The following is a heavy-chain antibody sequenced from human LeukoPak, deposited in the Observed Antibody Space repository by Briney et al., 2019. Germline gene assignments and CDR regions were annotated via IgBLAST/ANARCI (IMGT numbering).Heavy chain of an antibody. CDR3: AKPPIAAAGYYYYMDV. D-gene: IGHD6-13*01. Sequence: GGSLRLSCAASGFAFDDYAMHWVRQAPGKGLEWVSGISWNSGSIGYADSVKGRFTISRDNAKNSLYLQMNSLRAEGTALYYCAKPPIAAAGYYYYMDVWGKGTAVTVSS. CDR1: GFAFDDYA. J-gene: IGHJ6*03. V-gene: IGHV3-9*01. CDR2: ISWNSGSI.